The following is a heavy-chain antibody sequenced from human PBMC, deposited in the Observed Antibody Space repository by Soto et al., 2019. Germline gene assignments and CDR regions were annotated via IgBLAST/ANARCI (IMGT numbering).Heavy chain of an antibody. D-gene: IGHD5-12*01. Sequence: GGSLRLSCAASGFTFSVYYMIWIRQAPGKGLEWVSYISSSGSTIYYADSVKGRFTISRDNAKNSLYLQMNSLRAEDTAVYYCARDLRDGYNYGPYYYYGMDVWGQGTTVTVSS. CDR3: ARDLRDGYNYGPYYYYGMDV. CDR2: ISSSGSTI. J-gene: IGHJ6*02. V-gene: IGHV3-11*01. CDR1: GFTFSVYY.